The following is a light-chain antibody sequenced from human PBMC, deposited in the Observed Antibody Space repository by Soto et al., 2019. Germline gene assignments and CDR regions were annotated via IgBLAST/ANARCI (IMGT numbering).Light chain of an antibody. J-gene: IGKJ2*01. CDR1: QSVSSN. V-gene: IGKV3-15*01. Sequence: ETVMTQSPATLSVSPGERATLSCRASQSVSSNLAWYQQKPGQAPRVLIYGASTRATGIPARFSGSGSGTEFTLTISSLQSEDSAVYYGQQYNNWTPSTFGQRTNLEIK. CDR3: QQYNNWTPST. CDR2: GAS.